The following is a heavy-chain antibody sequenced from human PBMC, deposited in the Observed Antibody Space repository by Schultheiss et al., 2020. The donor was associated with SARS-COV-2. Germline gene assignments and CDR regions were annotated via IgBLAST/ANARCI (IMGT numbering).Heavy chain of an antibody. J-gene: IGHJ4*02. CDR2: IYYSGST. CDR3: ARDSSSTSVYFDY. Sequence: SETLSLTCTVSGCAISSGGHYWNWIRQPAGKGLAWIGYIYYSGSTYYNPSLKSRVTKSVDTSKNQFSLKLSSVTAADTAVYYCARDSSSTSVYFDYWGQGTLVTVSS. V-gene: IGHV4-61*10. CDR1: GCAISSGGHY. D-gene: IGHD6-13*01.